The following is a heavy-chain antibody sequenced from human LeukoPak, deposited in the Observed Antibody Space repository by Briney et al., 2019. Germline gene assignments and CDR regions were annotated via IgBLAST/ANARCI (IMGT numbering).Heavy chain of an antibody. J-gene: IGHJ6*03. Sequence: GASVKVSCKASGGTFSSYAISWVRQAPGQGLEWMGWMNPNSGNTGYAQKFQGRVTMTRNTSISTAYMELSSLRSEDTAVYYCARNRRTQGRYYYYYMDVWGKGTTVTVSS. CDR2: MNPNSGNT. CDR3: ARNRRTQGRYYYYYMDV. CDR1: GGTFSSYA. D-gene: IGHD1-14*01. V-gene: IGHV1-8*02.